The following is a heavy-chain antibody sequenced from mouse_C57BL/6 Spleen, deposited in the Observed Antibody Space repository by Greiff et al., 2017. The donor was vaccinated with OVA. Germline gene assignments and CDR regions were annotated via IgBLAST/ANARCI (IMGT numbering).Heavy chain of an antibody. D-gene: IGHD2-14*01. CDR3: ARGGYPGYFYY. J-gene: IGHJ2*01. CDR1: GYTFTSYW. V-gene: IGHV1-52*01. Sequence: QVQLQQPGAELVRPGSSVKLSCKASGYTFTSYWMHWVKQRPIQGLEWIGNIDPSDSETHYNQKFKDKATLTVDKSSSTAYMQLSSLTSEDSAVYYCARGGYPGYFYYWGQGTTLTVSS. CDR2: IDPSDSET.